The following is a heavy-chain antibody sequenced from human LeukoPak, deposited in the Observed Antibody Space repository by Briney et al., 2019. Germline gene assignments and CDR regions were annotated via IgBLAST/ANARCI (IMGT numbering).Heavy chain of an antibody. CDR2: IYWDDDK. CDR3: ARIWFGELFGGAFDI. V-gene: IGHV2-5*02. CDR1: GFSLSTSGVG. J-gene: IGHJ3*02. Sequence: SGPTLVHPTQPLTLTCTFSGFSLSTSGVGVGWIRQPPGKALEWLALIYWDDDKRYSPSLKSRLTITKDTSKNQVVLTMTNMDPVDTATYYCARIWFGELFGGAFDIWGQGTMVTVSS. D-gene: IGHD3-10*01.